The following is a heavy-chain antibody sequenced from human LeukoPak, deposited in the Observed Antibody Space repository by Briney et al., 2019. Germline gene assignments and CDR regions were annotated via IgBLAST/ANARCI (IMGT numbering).Heavy chain of an antibody. V-gene: IGHV1-69*05. CDR3: SSRHYYDILTGYYNPPSNYYYYYMDV. CDR2: IIPIFGTA. Sequence: GASVKVSCKASGGTFSSYAISWVRQAPGQGLEWMGGIIPIFGTANYAQKFQGRVTITTDEATSTAYMEMSSLRFEDTAVYYCSSRHYYDILTGYYNPPSNYYYYYMDVWGKGTTVTVSS. J-gene: IGHJ6*03. D-gene: IGHD3-9*01. CDR1: GGTFSSYA.